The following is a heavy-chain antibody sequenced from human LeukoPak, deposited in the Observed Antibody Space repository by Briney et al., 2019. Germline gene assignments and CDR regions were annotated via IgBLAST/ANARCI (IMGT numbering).Heavy chain of an antibody. D-gene: IGHD6-13*01. CDR1: GFTFSSYA. CDR3: AKSAKTGGEYSSSPYYFDY. Sequence: GGSLRLSCAASGFTFSSYAMSWVRQAPGKGLEWVSAISGSGGSTYYADSAKGRFTISRDNSKNTLYLQMNSLRAEDTAVYYCAKSAKTGGEYSSSPYYFDYWGQGTLVTVSS. V-gene: IGHV3-23*01. J-gene: IGHJ4*02. CDR2: ISGSGGST.